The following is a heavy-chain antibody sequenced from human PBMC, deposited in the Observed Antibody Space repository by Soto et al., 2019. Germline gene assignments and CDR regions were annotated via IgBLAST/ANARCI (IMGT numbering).Heavy chain of an antibody. J-gene: IGHJ6*03. Sequence: SETLSLTCAVYSGSFSGYYWSWIRQPPGKGLEWIGEINHSGSTNYNPSLKSRVTISVDTSKNQFSLKLSSVTAADTAVYYCARGLLKAAAGMLYNYYYYYMDVWGKGTTVTVSS. CDR1: SGSFSGYY. D-gene: IGHD2-8*01. CDR2: INHSGST. V-gene: IGHV4-34*01. CDR3: ARGLLKAAAGMLYNYYYYYMDV.